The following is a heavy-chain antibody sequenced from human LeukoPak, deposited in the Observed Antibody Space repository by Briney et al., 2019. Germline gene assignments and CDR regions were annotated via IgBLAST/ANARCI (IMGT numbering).Heavy chain of an antibody. CDR3: ARHLGVRIPVPGTRPFDY. CDR1: GGAISNSNW. D-gene: IGHD6-19*01. CDR2: IYHSGRD. V-gene: IGHV4-4*02. Sequence: SETLSLTCAVSGGAISNSNWWSWVRQPPGKGLEWIGEIYHSGRDNYNPSLKSRVTISIDKSNNQFSLKLYSVTAADTAVYYCARHLGVRIPVPGTRPFDYWGQGTLVTVSS. J-gene: IGHJ4*02.